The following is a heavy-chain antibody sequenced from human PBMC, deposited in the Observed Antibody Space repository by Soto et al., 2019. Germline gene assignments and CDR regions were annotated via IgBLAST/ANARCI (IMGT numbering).Heavy chain of an antibody. CDR3: TRETFGASDY. J-gene: IGHJ4*02. CDR2: IDPYDTGI. Sequence: EVQLVESGGGLVQPGGSLRLSCRDSGFTFSGDWMHWVSQAAGKGLDWVSRIDPYDTGISYADSVKGRFTILRDNAKSTLYLQMNGLRPEDTAVYYCTRETFGASDYWGQRTLVTVSS. V-gene: IGHV3-74*01. CDR1: GFTFSGDW. D-gene: IGHD2-2*01.